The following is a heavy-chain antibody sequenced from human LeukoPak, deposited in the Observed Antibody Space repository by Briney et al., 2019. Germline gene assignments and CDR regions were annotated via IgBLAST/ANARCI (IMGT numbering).Heavy chain of an antibody. CDR2: IYYSGST. CDR1: GGSISSSSYY. J-gene: IGHJ6*03. CDR3: ARVTVGVRSGYYGYYYYMDV. Sequence: PSETLSLTCTVSGGSISSSSYYWGWIRQPPGKGLEWIGSIYYSGSTYYNPSLKSRVTMSVDTSKNQFSLKLSSVTAADTAVYYCARVTVGVRSGYYGYYYYMDVWGKGTTVTVSS. V-gene: IGHV4-39*07. D-gene: IGHD3-3*01.